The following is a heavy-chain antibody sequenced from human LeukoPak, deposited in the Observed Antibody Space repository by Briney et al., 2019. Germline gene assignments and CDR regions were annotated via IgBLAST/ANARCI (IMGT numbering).Heavy chain of an antibody. Sequence: PGGSLRLSCAASGFTFRSYAMSGVRQARGKGLEGVSSISSSSSYIYYADSVKGRFTISRDNAKNSLYLQMTSLRAEDTAVYYCARAGVPAADYFNWFDPWGQGTLVTVSS. CDR1: GFTFRSYA. D-gene: IGHD2-2*01. CDR2: ISSSSSYI. CDR3: ARAGVPAADYFNWFDP. V-gene: IGHV3-21*01. J-gene: IGHJ5*02.